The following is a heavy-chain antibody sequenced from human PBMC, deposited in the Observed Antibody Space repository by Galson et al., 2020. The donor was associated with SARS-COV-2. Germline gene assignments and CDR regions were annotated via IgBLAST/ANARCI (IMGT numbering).Heavy chain of an antibody. D-gene: IGHD3-3*01. Sequence: SETLSLTCAVYGGSFSGYYWSWIRQPPGKGLEWIGEINHSGSTNYNRSLKSRVTIPVDTSKNQFSLKLSSVPAADTAVYYCARGSGDYYYYVMDVWGQGTTVTVSS. J-gene: IGHJ6*02. CDR1: GGSFSGYY. CDR2: INHSGST. CDR3: ARGSGDYYYYVMDV. V-gene: IGHV4-34*01.